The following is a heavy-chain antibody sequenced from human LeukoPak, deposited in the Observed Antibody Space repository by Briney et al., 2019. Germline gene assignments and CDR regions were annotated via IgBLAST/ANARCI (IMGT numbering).Heavy chain of an antibody. CDR1: GYTFTSYG. V-gene: IGHV1-18*01. CDR2: ISTYNGNT. J-gene: IGHJ3*02. CDR3: ARDRWEPQGADAFDI. D-gene: IGHD1-26*01. Sequence: GASVKVSCKASGYTFTSYGISWVRQAPGQGLEWMGWISTYNGNTNYAQKLQGRVTMTTDTSTSTAYMELRSLRSDDTAVYYCARDRWEPQGADAFDIWGQGTLVTVSS.